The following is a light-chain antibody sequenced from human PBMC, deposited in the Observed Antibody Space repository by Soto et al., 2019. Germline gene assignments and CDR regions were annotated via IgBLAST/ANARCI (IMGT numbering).Light chain of an antibody. J-gene: IGLJ1*01. CDR3: CSYTATSRYA. CDR2: GVS. CDR1: SSDIGSYDF. V-gene: IGLV2-14*01. Sequence: QSVLTQPASVSGSPGQSITISCTGTSSDIGSYDFVSWYQQHPDNAPKVLIYGVSNRPSGVSYRFSGSKSGNTASLTISGLQAEDEADYYCCSYTATSRYAFGTGTKLTVL.